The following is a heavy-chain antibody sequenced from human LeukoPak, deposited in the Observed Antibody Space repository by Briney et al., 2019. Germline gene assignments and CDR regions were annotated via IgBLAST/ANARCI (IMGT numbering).Heavy chain of an antibody. Sequence: SETLSLTCTVSGGSISSGGYYWSWLRQHPGKGLEWIGYIYYSGSTYYSPSLKSRVTISVDTSKNQFSLKLSSVTAADTAVYYCARDHTSYYYGSGSYLRWFDPWGQGTLVTVSS. D-gene: IGHD3-10*01. V-gene: IGHV4-31*03. CDR1: GGSISSGGYY. CDR2: IYYSGST. J-gene: IGHJ5*02. CDR3: ARDHTSYYYGSGSYLRWFDP.